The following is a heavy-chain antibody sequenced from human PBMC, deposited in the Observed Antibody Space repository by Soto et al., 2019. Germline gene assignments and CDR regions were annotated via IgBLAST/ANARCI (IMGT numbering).Heavy chain of an antibody. CDR1: GYTFTSYG. J-gene: IGHJ4*02. CDR2: ISAYNGNT. D-gene: IGHD6-25*01. CDR3: ARPPRGL. Sequence: ASVKVSCKASGYTFTSYGISWVRKDPGQGLEWVGWISAYNGNTNYAQKLQGRVTMTTDTSRSTAYMELSSLRSEDTAGYYCARPPRGLWGQGTLDNVSS. V-gene: IGHV1-18*01.